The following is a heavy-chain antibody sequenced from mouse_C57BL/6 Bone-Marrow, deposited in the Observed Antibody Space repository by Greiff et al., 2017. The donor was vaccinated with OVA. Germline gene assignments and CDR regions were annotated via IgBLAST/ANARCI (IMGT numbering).Heavy chain of an antibody. CDR2: ISSGGDYI. CDR3: TRELRQGGLYFDY. CDR1: GFTFSSYA. Sequence: EVKLVESGEGLVKPGGSLKLSCAASGFTFSSYAMSWVRQTPEKRLEWVAYISSGGDYIYYADTVKGRFTISRDNARNTLYLQMSSLKSEDTAMYYCTRELRQGGLYFDYWGQGTTLTVSS. D-gene: IGHD2-4*01. J-gene: IGHJ2*01. V-gene: IGHV5-9-1*02.